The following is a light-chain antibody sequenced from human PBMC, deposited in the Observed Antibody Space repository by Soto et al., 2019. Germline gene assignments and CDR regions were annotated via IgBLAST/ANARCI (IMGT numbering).Light chain of an antibody. V-gene: IGKV3-15*01. CDR2: RAS. CDR3: HQYSHWPPWT. J-gene: IGKJ1*01. CDR1: QSLNDN. Sequence: EIVMTQSPATLSVSPGERATLSCRASQSLNDNLAWYQQKPGQAPRLLIYRASTRATGVPGRFSASGSGTEFTLTISSLQSEHSAVYYCHQYSHWPPWTFGPGTKVEIK.